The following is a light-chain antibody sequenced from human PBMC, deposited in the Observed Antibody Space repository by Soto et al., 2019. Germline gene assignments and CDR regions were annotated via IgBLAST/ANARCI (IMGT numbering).Light chain of an antibody. Sequence: DIQMTQSPSTVSAYVGDSVTITCRASQSITTWLAWYQQRPGKAPKLLIYDVSSLQSGVPSRFSGSGSGTEFTLSISSLQPDDFATYYCQQYKTFSFGQGTKVDIK. V-gene: IGKV1-5*01. CDR3: QQYKTFS. J-gene: IGKJ1*01. CDR1: QSITTW. CDR2: DVS.